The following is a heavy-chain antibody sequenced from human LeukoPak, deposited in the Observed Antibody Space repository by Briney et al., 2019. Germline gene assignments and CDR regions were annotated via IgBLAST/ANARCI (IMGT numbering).Heavy chain of an antibody. V-gene: IGHV4-59*01. Sequence: SETLSLTCTVSGGSISSYYWSWIRQPPGKGLEWIGYIYYSGSTNYNASLKSRVTISVDTSKNQFSLKLSSVTAADTAVYYCARAAAYYGYVDYWGQGTLVTVSS. CDR1: GGSISSYY. D-gene: IGHD3-10*01. CDR3: ARAAAYYGYVDY. J-gene: IGHJ4*02. CDR2: IYYSGST.